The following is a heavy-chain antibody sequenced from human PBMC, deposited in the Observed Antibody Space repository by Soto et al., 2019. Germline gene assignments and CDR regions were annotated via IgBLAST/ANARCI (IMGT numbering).Heavy chain of an antibody. CDR3: AKGSEVARQELDY. J-gene: IGHJ4*02. V-gene: IGHV3-30*18. D-gene: IGHD2-15*01. CDR1: GFTFSNFG. CDR2: ISSDGSDK. Sequence: QVQLVESGGGVVQPGRSLRLSGAASGFTFSNFGMHWVRQAPGKGLEWVAVISSDGSDKYYSDSVKGRFTISRDNSENTLFLQMNSLRVEDTAVYYCAKGSEVARQELDYWGQGTLVTVSS.